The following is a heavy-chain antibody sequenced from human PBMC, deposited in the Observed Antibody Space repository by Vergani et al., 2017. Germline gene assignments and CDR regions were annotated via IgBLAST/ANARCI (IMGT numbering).Heavy chain of an antibody. D-gene: IGHD3-9*01. J-gene: IGHJ4*02. CDR2: FYHTGLT. V-gene: IGHV4-38-2*02. CDR3: ARQGGSVNFDHLFDS. CDR1: NYSISRGYF. Sequence: QVQLQESGPGLVKPSETLSLTCTVSNYSISRGYFWGWIRRPPGEGLEWIASFYHTGLTYHNPSLKSRVTISVDTSKNLISLKLNSVPATDTALYFCARQGGSVNFDHLFDSWGQGTLVTVSS.